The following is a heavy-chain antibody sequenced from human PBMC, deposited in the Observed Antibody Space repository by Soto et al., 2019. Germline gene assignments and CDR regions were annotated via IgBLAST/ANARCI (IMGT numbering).Heavy chain of an antibody. CDR2: INHSGST. D-gene: IGHD6-13*01. CDR1: GGSFSGYY. V-gene: IGHV4-34*01. Sequence: SETLSLTCAVYGGSFSGYYWSWIRQPPGKGLEWIGEINHSGSTNYNPSLKSRVTISVDTSKNQFSLKLSSVTAADTAVYYCARGGSSWLRGGYNWFDPWGQGTLVTVSS. CDR3: ARGGSSWLRGGYNWFDP. J-gene: IGHJ5*02.